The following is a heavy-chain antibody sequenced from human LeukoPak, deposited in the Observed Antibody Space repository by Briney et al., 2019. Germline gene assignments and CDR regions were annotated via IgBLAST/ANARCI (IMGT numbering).Heavy chain of an antibody. Sequence: GGSLRLSCAASGFTFSIYSMNWVRQAPGKGLEWVSYISSSSSTIYYADSVKGRFTISRDNAKNSLYLQMNSLRAEDTAVYYCARAQWRTFGGVIAPFDYWGQGTLVTVSS. CDR3: ARAQWRTFGGVIAPFDY. J-gene: IGHJ4*02. CDR1: GFTFSIYS. D-gene: IGHD3-16*02. V-gene: IGHV3-48*01. CDR2: ISSSSSTI.